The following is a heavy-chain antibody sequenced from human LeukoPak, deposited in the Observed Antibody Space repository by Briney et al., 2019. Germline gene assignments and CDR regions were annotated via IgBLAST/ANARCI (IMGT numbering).Heavy chain of an antibody. CDR1: GFTFSSYW. CDR3: ARETYYYDSSGYYPLDP. Sequence: PGGSLRLSCAASGFTFSSYWMSWVRQAPGKGLEWVANIKQDGSGKYYVDSVKGRFTISRDNAKNSLYLQMNSLRAEDTAVYYCARETYYYDSSGYYPLDPWGQGTLVTVSS. D-gene: IGHD3-22*01. J-gene: IGHJ5*02. CDR2: IKQDGSGK. V-gene: IGHV3-7*01.